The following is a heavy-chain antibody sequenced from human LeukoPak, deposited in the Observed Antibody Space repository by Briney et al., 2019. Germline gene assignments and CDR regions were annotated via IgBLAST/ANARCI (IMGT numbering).Heavy chain of an antibody. J-gene: IGHJ6*02. Sequence: PGESLKISCKGSGYSFTSYWIGWVRQMPGKGLEWMGIIYPGDSDTRYSPSFQGQATISADKSISTAYLQWSSLKASDTAMYYCARLPQAAAGPYYYYYYGMDVWGQGTTVTVSS. CDR3: ARLPQAAAGPYYYYYYGMDV. CDR2: IYPGDSDT. CDR1: GYSFTSYW. V-gene: IGHV5-51*01. D-gene: IGHD6-13*01.